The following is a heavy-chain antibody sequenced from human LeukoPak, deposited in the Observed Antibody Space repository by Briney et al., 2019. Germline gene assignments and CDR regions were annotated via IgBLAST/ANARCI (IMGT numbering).Heavy chain of an antibody. CDR2: INPNSGGT. V-gene: IGHV1-2*02. CDR1: GYTFTGYY. CDR3: ARVKGPRAAAEVDY. J-gene: IGHJ4*02. D-gene: IGHD6-13*01. Sequence: ASVKVSCKASGYTFTGYYMHWVRQAPGQGLEWMGWINPNSGGTNYAQKFQGRVTMTRDTSISTAYMELSRLRSDDTAVYYCARVKGPRAAAEVDYWGQGTLVTVSS.